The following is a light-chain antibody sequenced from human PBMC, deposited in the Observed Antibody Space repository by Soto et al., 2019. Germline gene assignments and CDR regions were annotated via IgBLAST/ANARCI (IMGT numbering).Light chain of an antibody. CDR1: QGISSY. CDR3: QQLSTYPRT. V-gene: IGKV1-9*01. CDR2: ATS. J-gene: IGKJ1*01. Sequence: IQLTPSPSSLSASVGDRVTITCRASQGISSYLAWYQQKPGKAPKLLIYATSTLQGGVPSRFSGSGSGTDFTLTISSLQPEDFATYYCQQLSTYPRTFGQGTKADIK.